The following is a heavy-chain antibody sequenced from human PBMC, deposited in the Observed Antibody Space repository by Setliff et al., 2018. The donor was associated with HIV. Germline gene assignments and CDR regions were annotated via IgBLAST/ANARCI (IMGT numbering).Heavy chain of an antibody. D-gene: IGHD1-26*01. J-gene: IGHJ6*02. V-gene: IGHV3-23*01. CDR3: ATLKTVGSIIFATTGMDV. Sequence: GGSLRLSCAASGFMFSNYAMSWVRQAPGKGLEWVSDISGSGGTTYYADSVKGRFTISRDNSKNTLYLQMNSLRAEDTAVYYCATLKTVGSIIFATTGMDVWGQGTTVTVSS. CDR2: ISGSGGTT. CDR1: GFMFSNYA.